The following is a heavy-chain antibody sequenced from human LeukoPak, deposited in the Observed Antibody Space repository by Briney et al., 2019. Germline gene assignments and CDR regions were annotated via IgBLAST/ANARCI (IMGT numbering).Heavy chain of an antibody. CDR1: GFTVSSNY. D-gene: IGHD2-2*01. J-gene: IGHJ4*02. CDR3: ARATLGYCSSTSCLDY. V-gene: IGHV3-66*01. CDR2: IYSGGNT. Sequence: SGGSLRLSCAASGFTVSSNYMSWVRQAPGKGLEWVSVIYSGGNTYYADSVKGRFTISRDSSKNTLYLQMNALRAEDTAVYYCARATLGYCSSTSCLDYWGQGTLVTVSS.